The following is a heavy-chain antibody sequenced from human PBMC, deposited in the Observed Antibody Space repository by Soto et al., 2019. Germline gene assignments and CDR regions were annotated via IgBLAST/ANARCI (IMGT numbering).Heavy chain of an antibody. Sequence: AESLSLSCAVSGFSFSNYCIRCVRQPPGGGLEWVALILYDGRNTYYEDSVKGRFTISRDTSKNPMSLQVSSVRAADTAVYYCAKSRDAYNIFLDYGMDVGGQGTTVTVSS. J-gene: IGHJ6*02. D-gene: IGHD3-16*01. CDR3: AKSRDAYNIFLDYGMDV. CDR2: ILYDGRNT. V-gene: IGHV3-30*18. CDR1: GFSFSNYC.